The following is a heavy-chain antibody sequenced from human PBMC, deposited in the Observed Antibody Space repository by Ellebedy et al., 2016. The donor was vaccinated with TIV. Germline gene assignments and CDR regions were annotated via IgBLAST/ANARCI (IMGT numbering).Heavy chain of an antibody. CDR3: AGIADVRFDP. D-gene: IGHD3-10*02. V-gene: IGHV3-7*01. J-gene: IGHJ5*02. CDR1: GFTFSSYA. Sequence: GESLKISCEASGFTFSSYAMSWVRQAPGKGLEWVANIKQDESEKYSLDSVKGRFTISRDNVKSSLYLQMNSLKPEDTAVYYCAGIADVRFDPWGQGTLVTVSS. CDR2: IKQDESEK.